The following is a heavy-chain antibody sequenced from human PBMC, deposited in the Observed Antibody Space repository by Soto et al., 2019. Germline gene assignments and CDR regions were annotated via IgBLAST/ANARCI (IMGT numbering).Heavy chain of an antibody. J-gene: IGHJ4*02. CDR2: INHSGST. D-gene: IGHD1-26*01. CDR1: GGSFSGYY. CDR3: ARGKWELLSTLYKFDY. V-gene: IGHV4-34*01. Sequence: SETLSLTCAVYGGSFSGYYWSWIRQPPGKGLEWIGEINHSGSTNYNPSLKSRVTISVDTSKNQFSLKLSSVTAADTAVYYCARGKWELLSTLYKFDYWGQGTRVTVSS.